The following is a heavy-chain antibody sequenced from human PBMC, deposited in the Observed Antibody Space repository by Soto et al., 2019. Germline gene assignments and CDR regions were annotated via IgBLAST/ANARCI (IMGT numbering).Heavy chain of an antibody. Sequence: PSETLSLTCAVYGGSFSGYYWSWIRQPPGKGLEWIGEINHSGSTNYNPSLKSRVTISVDTSKNQFSLKLSSVTAADTAVYYCASRLLWFGERSIWFDPWGQGTLVNVSS. CDR2: INHSGST. J-gene: IGHJ5*02. V-gene: IGHV4-34*01. CDR1: GGSFSGYY. D-gene: IGHD3-10*01. CDR3: ASRLLWFGERSIWFDP.